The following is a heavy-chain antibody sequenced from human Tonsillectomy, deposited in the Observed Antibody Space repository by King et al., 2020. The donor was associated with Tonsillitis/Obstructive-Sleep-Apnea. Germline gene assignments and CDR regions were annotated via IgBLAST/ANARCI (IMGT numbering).Heavy chain of an antibody. D-gene: IGHD2-2*01. CDR2: IIPIFCTA. Sequence: VQLVESGAEVKKPGSSVKVSCKASGGTFSSYAISWVRQAPGQGLEWKGGIIPIFCTANYAQKFQGRVMITSDESTSTAYMERSSLRSEDTAVYYCARSLVPAAPWIFDYWGQGTLVTVSS. J-gene: IGHJ4*02. CDR3: ARSLVPAAPWIFDY. CDR1: GGTFSSYA. V-gene: IGHV1-69*01.